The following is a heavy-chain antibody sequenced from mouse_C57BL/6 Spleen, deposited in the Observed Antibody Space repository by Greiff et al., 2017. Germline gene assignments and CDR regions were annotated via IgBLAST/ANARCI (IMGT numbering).Heavy chain of an antibody. CDR2: IDPSDSYT. D-gene: IGHD1-1*01. V-gene: IGHV1-69*01. Sequence: QVQLQQSGAELVMPGASVKLSCKASGYTFTSYWMHWVKQRPGQGLEWIGEIDPSDSYTNYNQKFKGKSTLTVDKSSSTAYMQLSSLTSEDSAVYYCARRGYYATVVAYYFDYWGQGTTLTVSS. CDR1: GYTFTSYW. CDR3: ARRGYYATVVAYYFDY. J-gene: IGHJ2*01.